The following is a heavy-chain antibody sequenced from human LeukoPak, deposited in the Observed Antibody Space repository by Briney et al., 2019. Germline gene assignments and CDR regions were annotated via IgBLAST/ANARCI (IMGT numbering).Heavy chain of an antibody. CDR3: AKDAGAYFDP. D-gene: IGHD2-21*01. J-gene: IGHJ5*02. Sequence: GGSLRLSCAASGFTFSSYVMHWVRQAPGKGLEWVAFIRYDGSNKYYADSVKGRFTISRDNAKNSLYLQMNSLRAEDTALYYCAKDAGAYFDPWGQGTLVTVSS. CDR2: IRYDGSNK. CDR1: GFTFSSYV. V-gene: IGHV3-30*02.